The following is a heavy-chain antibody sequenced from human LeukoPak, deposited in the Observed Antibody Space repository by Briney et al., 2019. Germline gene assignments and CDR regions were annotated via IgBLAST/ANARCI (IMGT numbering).Heavy chain of an antibody. D-gene: IGHD2/OR15-2a*01. CDR2: IRNKANRYTT. Sequence: GGSLGLSCAVSGFTFSDHYMDWVRQAPGKGLEWVGRIRNKANRYTTEYAASVKGRFSISRDDSRNSLYLQMNSLKTEDTAVYYCVRGRNSFDYWGQGTLVTVSS. J-gene: IGHJ4*02. CDR1: GFTFSDHY. V-gene: IGHV3-72*01. CDR3: VRGRNSFDY.